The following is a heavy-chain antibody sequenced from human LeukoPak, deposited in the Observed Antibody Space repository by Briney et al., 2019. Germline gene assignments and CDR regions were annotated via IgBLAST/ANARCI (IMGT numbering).Heavy chain of an antibody. J-gene: IGHJ4*02. V-gene: IGHV3-74*01. Sequence: GGSLRLSCVASGFTFSDYWMHWVRQAPGKGLVWVSRIASDGSSTSYADSVKGRFTISRDNAKNTLYVQMNSLRAEDTAVYYCAKTARKGYYDSSGYLFDYWGQGTLVTVSS. CDR3: AKTARKGYYDSSGYLFDY. CDR2: IASDGSST. CDR1: GFTFSDYW. D-gene: IGHD3-22*01.